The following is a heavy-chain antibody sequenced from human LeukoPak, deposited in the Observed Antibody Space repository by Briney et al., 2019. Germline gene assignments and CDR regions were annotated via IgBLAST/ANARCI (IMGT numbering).Heavy chain of an antibody. D-gene: IGHD3-9*01. Sequence: PGGSLRLSCTASGFSFSGYWMSWVRQAPGKGLEWVANINQDGSAQYYVDSVKGQFTISRDNAKNSLYLQMNSLRVEDTAVYYCARDSESWTETGPRFDHWGQGTLVTVSS. CDR3: ARDSESWTETGPRFDH. CDR2: INQDGSAQ. V-gene: IGHV3-7*01. J-gene: IGHJ4*02. CDR1: GFSFSGYW.